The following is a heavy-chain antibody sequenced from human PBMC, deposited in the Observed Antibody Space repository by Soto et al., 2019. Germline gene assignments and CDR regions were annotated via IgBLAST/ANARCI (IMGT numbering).Heavy chain of an antibody. CDR3: ARLGAFYQAMDS. CDR2: IYYAGTT. Sequence: SETLSLTCTVSGGSIISYYWSWIRQPPGKGLEWIGYIYYAGTTTYNPSLQSRVSISLDTSKNEVSLTLTSVTAADTAVYFCARLGAFYQAMDSWGQGTLVTVSP. CDR1: GGSIISYY. V-gene: IGHV4-59*08. J-gene: IGHJ1*01. D-gene: IGHD2-2*01.